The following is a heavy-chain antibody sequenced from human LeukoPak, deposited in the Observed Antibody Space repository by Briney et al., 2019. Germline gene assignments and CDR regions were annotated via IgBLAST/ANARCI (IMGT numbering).Heavy chain of an antibody. CDR1: GGSFSDYY. CDR2: ISHSGST. Sequence: SETLSLTCAVYGGSFSDYYWNWIRQPPGKGLEWIGEISHSGSTNYNPSLESRVTISIDTSKKQFCLKLNSVIAADSAVYYCARVDSWSSIDSWGQGTLVTVSS. D-gene: IGHD6-6*01. J-gene: IGHJ4*02. CDR3: ARVDSWSSIDS. V-gene: IGHV4-34*01.